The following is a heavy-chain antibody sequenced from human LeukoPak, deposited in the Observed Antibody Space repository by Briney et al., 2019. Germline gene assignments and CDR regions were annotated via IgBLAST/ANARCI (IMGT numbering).Heavy chain of an antibody. Sequence: SQTLSLTCTVSGGSISSGSYYWIWIRQPAGKGLEWIGRIYTSGSTNYNPSLKSRVTISVDTSKNQFSLKLSSVTAADTAVYYCAREFVVVTACPWFDPWGQGTLVTVSS. CDR1: GGSISSGSYY. CDR3: AREFVVVTACPWFDP. V-gene: IGHV4-61*02. CDR2: IYTSGST. D-gene: IGHD2-21*02. J-gene: IGHJ5*02.